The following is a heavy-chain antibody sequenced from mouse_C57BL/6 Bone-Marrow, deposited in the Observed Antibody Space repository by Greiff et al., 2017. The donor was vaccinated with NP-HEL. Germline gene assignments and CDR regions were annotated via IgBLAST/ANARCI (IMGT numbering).Heavy chain of an antibody. D-gene: IGHD1-1*01. CDR1: GYAFTNYL. J-gene: IGHJ3*01. CDR2: INPGSGGT. Sequence: QVQLKQSGAELVRPGTSVKVSCKASGYAFTNYLIEWVQQRPGQGLEWIGVINPGSGGTNYNEQFKGQATLSAEKSSSTAYMQLSSLTSEDAAFYFCASRGYYGRSQGWFAYWGQGTLVTVSA. V-gene: IGHV1-54*01. CDR3: ASRGYYGRSQGWFAY.